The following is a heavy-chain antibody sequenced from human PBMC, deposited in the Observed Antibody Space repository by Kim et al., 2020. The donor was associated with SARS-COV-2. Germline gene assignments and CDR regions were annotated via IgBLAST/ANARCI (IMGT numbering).Heavy chain of an antibody. CDR3: ARVAYYYDSSANAFDI. CDR1: GGSISSGDYY. V-gene: IGHV4-30-4*01. D-gene: IGHD3-22*01. J-gene: IGHJ3*02. Sequence: SETLSLTCTVSGGSISSGDYYWSWIRQPPGKGLEWIGYIYYSGSTYYNPSLKSRVTISVDTSKNQFSLKLSYVTAADTAVYYCARVAYYYDSSANAFDIWGQGTMVTVSS. CDR2: IYYSGST.